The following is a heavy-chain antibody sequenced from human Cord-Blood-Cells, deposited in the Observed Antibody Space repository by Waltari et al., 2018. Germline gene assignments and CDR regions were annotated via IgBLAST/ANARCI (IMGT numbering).Heavy chain of an antibody. CDR3: ATIPTARPDFWYFDL. Sequence: QVQLVQSGAEVKKPGASVKVSCKVSGYTLTELSMHWVRQAPGKGLEWMGGFDPEEDETIYAKKFQCRVTMTEDTSTDTAYMELSSLRSEDTAVYYCATIPTARPDFWYFDLWGRGTLVTVSS. D-gene: IGHD6-6*01. V-gene: IGHV1-24*01. J-gene: IGHJ2*01. CDR1: GYTLTELS. CDR2: FDPEEDET.